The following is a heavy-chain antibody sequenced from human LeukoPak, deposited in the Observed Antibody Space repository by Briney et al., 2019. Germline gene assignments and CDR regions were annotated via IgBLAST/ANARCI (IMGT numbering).Heavy chain of an antibody. J-gene: IGHJ4*02. Sequence: PSETLSLTCTVSGGSISSYYWSWIRQPPGKGLEWIGYIYYGGSTNYNPSLKSRVTISVDTSKNQFSLKLSSVTAADTAAYYCAARGAAAGKSDYWGQGTLVTVSS. D-gene: IGHD6-13*01. V-gene: IGHV4-59*01. CDR1: GGSISSYY. CDR3: AARGAAAGKSDY. CDR2: IYYGGST.